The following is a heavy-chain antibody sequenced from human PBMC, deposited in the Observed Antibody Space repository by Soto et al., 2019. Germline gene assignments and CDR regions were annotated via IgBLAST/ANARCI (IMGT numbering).Heavy chain of an antibody. Sequence: GGSLRLSCAASGFTFSSYAMSWVRQAPGKGLEWVSAISGSGGSTYYADSVKGRFTISRDNSKNTLYLQMNSLRAEDTAVYYCAKARAPVSSYYYFDYWGQGTLVTVSS. V-gene: IGHV3-23*01. CDR2: ISGSGGST. CDR3: AKARAPVSSYYYFDY. J-gene: IGHJ4*02. D-gene: IGHD1-20*01. CDR1: GFTFSSYA.